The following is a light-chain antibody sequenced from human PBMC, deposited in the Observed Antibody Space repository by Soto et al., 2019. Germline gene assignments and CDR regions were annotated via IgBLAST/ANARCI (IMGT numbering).Light chain of an antibody. CDR3: QQYDISLT. Sequence: EIVMTQSPATLSVSPGERVTLSCRASQSVSSSYLAWYQQKPGQAPRLLIYGASSRATGIPDRFSGSGSGTDFTLTISRLEPEDFAVYYCQQYDISLTFGGGTKVDIK. V-gene: IGKV3-20*01. CDR1: QSVSSSY. CDR2: GAS. J-gene: IGKJ4*01.